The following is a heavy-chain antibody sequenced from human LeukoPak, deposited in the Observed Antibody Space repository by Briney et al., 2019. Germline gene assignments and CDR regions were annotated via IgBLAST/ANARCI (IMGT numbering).Heavy chain of an antibody. J-gene: IGHJ4*02. CDR1: GVSISSHY. Sequence: SETLSLTCSVSGVSISSHYWSWIRQPPGKGLEWIGYIYYSGSTNYNPSLKSRVTMLVDTSKNQLSLKLSSVTAADTAVYYCARQWYYYDSSGYYPLFDYWGQGTLVTVSS. V-gene: IGHV4-59*08. CDR3: ARQWYYYDSSGYYPLFDY. D-gene: IGHD3-22*01. CDR2: IYYSGST.